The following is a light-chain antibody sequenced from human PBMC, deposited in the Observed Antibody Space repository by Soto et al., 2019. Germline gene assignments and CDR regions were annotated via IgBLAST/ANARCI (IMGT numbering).Light chain of an antibody. CDR2: GVS. V-gene: IGKV1-12*01. CDR1: QGVRTW. J-gene: IGKJ3*01. CDR3: QQAINFPFT. Sequence: DIQMTQSPSYVSASVGDRVTITCRASQGVRTWLAWYQQKPGQAPKLLIYGVSSLQRGVPTRFSGSGSGTDFTLTISTLQPEDFGTYYCQQAINFPFTFGPGTKVEMK.